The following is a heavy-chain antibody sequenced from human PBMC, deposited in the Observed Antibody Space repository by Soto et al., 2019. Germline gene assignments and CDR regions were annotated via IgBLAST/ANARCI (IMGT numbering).Heavy chain of an antibody. CDR3: AKGASTTVFSFNDY. D-gene: IGHD4-17*01. J-gene: IGHJ4*02. CDR2: ISWNSGNL. CDR1: GFTFDDYA. Sequence: EVQLVESGGGLVQPGRSLRLSCAASGFTFDDYAMHWVRQGPGKGLEWVSSISWNSGNLGYADSVKGRFTISRDNATNSLYLQIICLRGEDTALYYCAKGASTTVFSFNDYWGQGTLVTGSS. V-gene: IGHV3-9*01.